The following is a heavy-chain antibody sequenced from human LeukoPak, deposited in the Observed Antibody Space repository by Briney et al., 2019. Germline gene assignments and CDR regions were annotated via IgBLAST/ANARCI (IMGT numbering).Heavy chain of an antibody. CDR1: GCSFSGYY. Sequence: SETLSLTCAVYGCSFSGYYWIWVRQPPAKGLEWIGEINYSGSTNYNPSLNSRVTISVDTSKNQFCLKLSSVTAADTAVYYCAREHGDYVASIDYWGPGTLVTVSS. J-gene: IGHJ4*02. CDR3: AREHGDYVASIDY. CDR2: INYSGST. V-gene: IGHV4-34*01. D-gene: IGHD4-17*01.